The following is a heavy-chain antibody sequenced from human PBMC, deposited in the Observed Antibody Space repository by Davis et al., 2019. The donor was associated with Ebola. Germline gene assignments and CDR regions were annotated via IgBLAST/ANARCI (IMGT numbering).Heavy chain of an antibody. V-gene: IGHV3-30*03. CDR2: ISYDGSNK. D-gene: IGHD5-18*01. CDR1: GFTFSSYG. Sequence: GGSLRLSCAASGFTFSSYGMHWVRQAPGKGLEWVAVISYDGSNKYYADSVKGRFTISRDNSKNTLYLQMNSLRAEDTAVYYCARPDDVDTAMVTWDYFDYWGQGTLVTVSS. CDR3: ARPDDVDTAMVTWDYFDY. J-gene: IGHJ4*02.